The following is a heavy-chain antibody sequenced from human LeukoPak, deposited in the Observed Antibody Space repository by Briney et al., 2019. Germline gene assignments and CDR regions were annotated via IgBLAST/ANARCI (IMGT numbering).Heavy chain of an antibody. D-gene: IGHD3-10*01. V-gene: IGHV3-74*01. J-gene: IGHJ1*01. CDR1: GITFSGAW. CDR3: ARVSGPGMNEYYHL. CDR2: INDDGSFR. Sequence: GGSLRLSCAASGITFSGAWMHWVRQAPGKGLVWVSRINDDGSFRRYANSVKGRFTISRDNAKNTLFLQMDSLRAEDTAVYYCARVSGPGMNEYYHLWGQGTLVTVS.